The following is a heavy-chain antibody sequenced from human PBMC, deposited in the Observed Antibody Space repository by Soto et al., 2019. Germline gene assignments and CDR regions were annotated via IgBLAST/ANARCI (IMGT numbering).Heavy chain of an antibody. CDR2: IYYSGST. J-gene: IGHJ5*02. CDR3: AGQPRIAVAGTRFDP. CDR1: GGSISSSSYY. V-gene: IGHV4-39*01. D-gene: IGHD6-19*01. Sequence: SETLSLTCTVSGGSISSSSYYWGWIRQPPGKGLEWIGSIYYSGSTYYNPSLKSRVTISVDTSKIQFSLKLTSVTAADTAVYYCAGQPRIAVAGTRFDPWGQGTLVTVSS.